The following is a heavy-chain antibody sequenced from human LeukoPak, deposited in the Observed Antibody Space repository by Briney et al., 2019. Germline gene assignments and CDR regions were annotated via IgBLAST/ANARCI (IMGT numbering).Heavy chain of an antibody. CDR1: GGSISSYY. CDR2: IYYSGST. CDR3: ARWDDYGGNSGIGFDY. J-gene: IGHJ4*02. Sequence: PSETLSLTCTVSGGSISSYYWSWIRQPPGKGLEWIGYIYYSGSTNYNPSLKSRVTISVDTSKNQFSLKLSSVTAADTAVYYYARWDDYGGNSGIGFDYWGQGTLVTVSS. V-gene: IGHV4-59*01. D-gene: IGHD4-23*01.